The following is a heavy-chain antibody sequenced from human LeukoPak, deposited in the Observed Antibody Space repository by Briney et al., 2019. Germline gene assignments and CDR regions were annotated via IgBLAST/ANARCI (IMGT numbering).Heavy chain of an antibody. Sequence: SETLSLTRAVYGGSFSGYYWSWIRQPPGRGLEWIGEINHSGSTNYNPSLKSRVTISVDTSKNQFSLKLSSVTAADTAVYYCARAPYVSDAFDIWGQGTMVTVSS. CDR2: INHSGST. V-gene: IGHV4-34*01. J-gene: IGHJ3*02. D-gene: IGHD3-16*01. CDR1: GGSFSGYY. CDR3: ARAPYVSDAFDI.